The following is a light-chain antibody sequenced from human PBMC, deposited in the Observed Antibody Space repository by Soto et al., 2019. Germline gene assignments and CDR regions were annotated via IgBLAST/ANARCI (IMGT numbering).Light chain of an antibody. Sequence: IRLTQSPTSLIASVGDRVTITCQASQYVRNYLNWYQQKPGEPPRLLISGASNLEPGVPARLSGSGSGADFTFIISHLQPEDVATYFCQQYDNIILSFGGGTKVEI. CDR1: QYVRNY. CDR3: QQYDNIILS. J-gene: IGKJ4*01. CDR2: GAS. V-gene: IGKV1-33*01.